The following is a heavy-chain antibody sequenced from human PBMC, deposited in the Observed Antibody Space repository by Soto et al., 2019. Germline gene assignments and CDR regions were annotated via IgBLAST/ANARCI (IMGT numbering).Heavy chain of an antibody. V-gene: IGHV4-61*01. Sequence: SETLSLTCTVSGVSVNSGNYYWSWIRQTPGKGLEWIGYIYHSGSTNYNPSLKSRVTISVDTSKNQFSLKLSSVTAADTAVYYCARALILTGYYIHDAFDIWGQGTMVTVSS. CDR2: IYHSGST. D-gene: IGHD3-9*01. CDR1: GVSVNSGNYY. CDR3: ARALILTGYYIHDAFDI. J-gene: IGHJ3*02.